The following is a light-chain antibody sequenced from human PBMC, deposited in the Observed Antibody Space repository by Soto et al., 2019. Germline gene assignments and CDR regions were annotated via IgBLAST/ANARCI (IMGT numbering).Light chain of an antibody. Sequence: EIVLTQSPGTLSLSPGERATLSCRASQSVSNNYLAWYQQKPGQAPRLLIYGASNRATGIPDRFSGSGSGTDFTLTISRLEPEYFAVYYCQQYGSSGTFGQGTKADIK. V-gene: IGKV3-20*01. CDR3: QQYGSSGT. J-gene: IGKJ1*01. CDR2: GAS. CDR1: QSVSNNY.